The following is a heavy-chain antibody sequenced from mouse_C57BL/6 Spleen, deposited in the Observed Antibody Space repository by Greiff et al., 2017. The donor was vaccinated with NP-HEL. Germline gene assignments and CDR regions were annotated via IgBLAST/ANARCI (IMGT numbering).Heavy chain of an antibody. D-gene: IGHD2-2*01. Sequence: EVQGVESGGGLVKPGGSLKLSCAASGFTFSSYAMSWVRQTPEKRLEWVATISDGGSYTYYPDNVKGRFTISRDNAKNNLYLQMSHLKSEDTAMYYCAREEVTAYAMDYWGQGTSVTVSS. J-gene: IGHJ4*01. CDR3: AREEVTAYAMDY. CDR2: ISDGGSYT. CDR1: GFTFSSYA. V-gene: IGHV5-4*01.